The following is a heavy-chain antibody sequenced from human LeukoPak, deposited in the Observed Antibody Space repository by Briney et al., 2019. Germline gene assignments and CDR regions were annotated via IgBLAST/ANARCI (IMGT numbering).Heavy chain of an antibody. D-gene: IGHD4-17*01. CDR1: GVSFSTYY. J-gene: IGHJ4*02. Sequence: SETLSLTCDVSGVSFSTYYWSWIRQSPEKGLEWIGEVNHSGYTNLNPSLKSRVTISVDTSKNQFALKLSSVTAADTAVYYCARQLYGSDYWGQGTLVTVSS. CDR3: ARQLYGSDY. CDR2: VNHSGYT. V-gene: IGHV4-34*01.